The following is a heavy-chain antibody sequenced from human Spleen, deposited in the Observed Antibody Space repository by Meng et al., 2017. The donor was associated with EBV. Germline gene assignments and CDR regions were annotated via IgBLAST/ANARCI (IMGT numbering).Heavy chain of an antibody. CDR2: LIPMLGAP. Sequence: QGQLAHAVSEGKTPGSSVKVSCNTSGGPFTSDAISWVRQAPGQGLEWIGGLIPMLGAPNYAQKFQDRVTIIADKSTSTHYMELSSLRSDDTAVYYCASESGRGYTPDYWGRGTLVTVSS. J-gene: IGHJ4*02. V-gene: IGHV1-69*06. D-gene: IGHD3-10*01. CDR3: ASESGRGYTPDY. CDR1: GGPFTSDA.